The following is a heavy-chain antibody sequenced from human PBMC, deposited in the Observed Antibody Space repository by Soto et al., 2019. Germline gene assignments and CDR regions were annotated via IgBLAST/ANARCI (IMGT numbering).Heavy chain of an antibody. Sequence: SETLSLTCTVSGVSISSSSYYWGWIRQPPGKGLEWIGSIYYSGSTYYNPSLKSRVTISVDTSKSQFSLKLSSVTAADTAVYYCARQGQDYGGNFFDYWGQGTLVTVSS. J-gene: IGHJ4*02. CDR3: ARQGQDYGGNFFDY. CDR1: GVSISSSSYY. CDR2: IYYSGST. D-gene: IGHD4-17*01. V-gene: IGHV4-39*01.